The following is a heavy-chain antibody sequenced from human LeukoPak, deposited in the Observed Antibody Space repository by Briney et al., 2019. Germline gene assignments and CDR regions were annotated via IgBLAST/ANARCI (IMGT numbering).Heavy chain of an antibody. V-gene: IGHV1-2*02. CDR1: GYTFSGTGWY. J-gene: IGHJ4*02. CDR2: IHPNNGDT. CDR3: ARDGPAQMVDLDY. D-gene: IGHD3-10*01. Sequence: ASVKVSCKASGYTFSGTGWYLYWLRQAPGQGLECMGWIHPNNGDTAYAQKFEGRVAMTRDTSIGTAYMELRRLRPDDTAVYFCARDGPAQMVDLDYWGQGTLVTVSS.